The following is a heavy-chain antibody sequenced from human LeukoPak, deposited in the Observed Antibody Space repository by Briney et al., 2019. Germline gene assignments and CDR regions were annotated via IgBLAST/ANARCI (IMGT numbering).Heavy chain of an antibody. J-gene: IGHJ4*02. CDR3: ARGPVPIRVRYFDY. V-gene: IGHV4-34*01. CDR2: INHSGST. D-gene: IGHD3-10*01. Sequence: SETLSLTCAVYGGSFSGYYWSWIRQPPGKGLEWIGEINHSGSTNYNPSLKSRVTISVDTSKNQFSLKLSSVTAADTAVYYCARGPVPIRVRYFDYWGQGTLVTVSS. CDR1: GGSFSGYY.